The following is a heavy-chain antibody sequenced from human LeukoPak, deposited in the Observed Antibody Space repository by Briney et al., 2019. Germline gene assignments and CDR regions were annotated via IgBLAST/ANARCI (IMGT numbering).Heavy chain of an antibody. Sequence: PGGSLRLSCAASGFSFSSYSMNWVRQAPGKGLEWVSYISGSSSRIYYADSVKGRFTISRDNAKNSLYLQMSNLRAEDTAVYFCARGGGLDVWGQGATVTVSS. D-gene: IGHD3-16*01. J-gene: IGHJ6*02. CDR3: ARGGGLDV. V-gene: IGHV3-48*04. CDR1: GFSFSSYS. CDR2: ISGSSSRI.